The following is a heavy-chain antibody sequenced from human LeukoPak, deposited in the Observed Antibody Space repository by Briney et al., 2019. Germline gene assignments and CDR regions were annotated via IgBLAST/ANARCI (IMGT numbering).Heavy chain of an antibody. CDR2: INHRRST. J-gene: IGHJ6*02. D-gene: IGHD3-3*01. Sequence: PSETLSLTCAVYGGSFSGYYLSGLGQPPGKGGDGMGGINHRRSTNDNPSLNSRVTISLHTSKNQFSLKRASVRSADTAVYYCAGAHTSFGVVGMAVCGQGTTATVPS. CDR1: GGSFSGYY. CDR3: AGAHTSFGVVGMAV. V-gene: IGHV4-34*01.